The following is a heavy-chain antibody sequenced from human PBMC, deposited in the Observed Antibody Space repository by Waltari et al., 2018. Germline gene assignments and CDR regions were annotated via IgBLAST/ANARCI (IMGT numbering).Heavy chain of an antibody. CDR2: IIPIFGTA. V-gene: IGHV1-69*14. CDR3: ATYIAAAGTEGYFDY. D-gene: IGHD6-13*01. CDR1: GGTFSSYA. J-gene: IGHJ4*02. Sequence: QVQLVQSGAEVKKPGSSVKVSYKASGGTFSSYAISWVRQAPGQGLEWMGGIIPIFGTANYAQKFQGRVTITADKSTSTAYMELSSLRSEDTAVYYCATYIAAAGTEGYFDYWGQGTLVTVSS.